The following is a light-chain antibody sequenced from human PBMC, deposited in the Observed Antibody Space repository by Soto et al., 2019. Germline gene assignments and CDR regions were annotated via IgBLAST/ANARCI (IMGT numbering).Light chain of an antibody. V-gene: IGKV2-28*01. CDR3: IQGLQFPFT. J-gene: IGKJ3*01. CDR1: QNLLHGNGYNY. CDR2: LGS. Sequence: DIVMTQSPLSLPVTPGEPASISCRSSQNLLHGNGYNYWEWYLQKPGQSPQLLIYLGSTRASGVPVRFSGSGSGTDFTLKISTVEAEDFGVYYCIQGLQFPFTFGPGTKVDIK.